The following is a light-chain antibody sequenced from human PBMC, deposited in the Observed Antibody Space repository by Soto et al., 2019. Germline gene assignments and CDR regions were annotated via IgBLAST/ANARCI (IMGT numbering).Light chain of an antibody. V-gene: IGLV1-40*01. CDR3: SSYAGSKNFVV. CDR2: KNN. CDR1: GSNVGASYD. J-gene: IGLJ2*01. Sequence: QSVLTQPPSVSGAPGQTITMSCTGSGSNVGASYDVHWYQVLPGAGPRLLIYKNNNRPSGVPDRFSGSKSDNTASLTVSGLQGEDEADYYCSSYAGSKNFVVFGGGTKVTVL.